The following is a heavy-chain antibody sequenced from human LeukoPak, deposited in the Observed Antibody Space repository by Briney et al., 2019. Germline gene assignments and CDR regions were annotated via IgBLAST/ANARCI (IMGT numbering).Heavy chain of an antibody. V-gene: IGHV3-64*01. D-gene: IGHD3-22*01. J-gene: IGHJ4*02. CDR2: ISQTGDIT. Sequence: PGGSLRLSCTASGFTFSSYPMYWVRQAPGKGLEYVSAISQTGDITYYASSVKGRFTISRDNSKNTLYLQMGSLSAEDMAVYYCARGYYDSGGYYYDCWGPGTLVTVSS. CDR1: GFTFSSYP. CDR3: ARGYYDSGGYYYDC.